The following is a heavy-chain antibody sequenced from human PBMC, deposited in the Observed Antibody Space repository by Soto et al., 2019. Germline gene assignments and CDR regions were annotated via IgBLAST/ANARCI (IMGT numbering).Heavy chain of an antibody. J-gene: IGHJ4*02. CDR1: GYTFTMNS. D-gene: IGHD6-19*01. CDR3: ARISSDRSGWLHDY. CDR2: INVYNVNT. Sequence: RASLNGSCKASGYTFTMNSIGWFLHAPVQGLEWMGWINVYNVNTKYAQQLRGRVTLTKDTSTSTAYMDLRSLRSDDTAVYYCARISSDRSGWLHDYCRKGHLVPVS. V-gene: IGHV1-18*04.